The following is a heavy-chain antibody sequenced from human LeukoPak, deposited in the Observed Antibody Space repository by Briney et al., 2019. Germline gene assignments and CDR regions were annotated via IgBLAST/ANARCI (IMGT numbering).Heavy chain of an antibody. Sequence: SVKVSCKASGGTFSSYAISWVRQAPGQGLEWMGRIIPILGIANYAQKFQGRVTITADKPTSTAYMELSSLRSEDTAVYYCARGFIVTTPHYYYYCMDVWGQGTTVTVSS. D-gene: IGHD4-11*01. V-gene: IGHV1-69*04. CDR2: IIPILGIA. J-gene: IGHJ6*02. CDR1: GGTFSSYA. CDR3: ARGFIVTTPHYYYYCMDV.